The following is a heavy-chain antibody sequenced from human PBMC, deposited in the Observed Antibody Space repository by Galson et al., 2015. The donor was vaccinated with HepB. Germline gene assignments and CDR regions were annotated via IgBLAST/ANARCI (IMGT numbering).Heavy chain of an antibody. D-gene: IGHD3-16*02. CDR3: ARDSWGLVVGELSLDY. Sequence: SVKVSCKASGYTFTRYGITWVRQAPGQGLEWMGWISTYNGNTNYVQKLQGRVSMTTDTSTSTAYMELRSLRSDDTAVYYCARDSWGLVVGELSLDYWGQGTLVTVSS. CDR2: ISTYNGNT. CDR1: GYTFTRYG. V-gene: IGHV1-18*04. J-gene: IGHJ4*02.